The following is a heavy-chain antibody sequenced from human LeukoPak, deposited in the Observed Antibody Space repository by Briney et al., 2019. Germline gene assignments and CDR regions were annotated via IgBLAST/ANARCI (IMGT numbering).Heavy chain of an antibody. CDR3: AGDGDIVVVGYYFDY. CDR2: ISYDGSNK. Sequence: GGSLRLSCAASGFTFSSYAMHWVRQAPGKGLEWVAVISYDGSNKYYADSVKGRFTISRDNSKNTLYLQMNSLRAEDTAVYYCAGDGDIVVVGYYFDYWGQGTLVTVSS. J-gene: IGHJ4*02. D-gene: IGHD2-15*01. CDR1: GFTFSSYA. V-gene: IGHV3-30-3*01.